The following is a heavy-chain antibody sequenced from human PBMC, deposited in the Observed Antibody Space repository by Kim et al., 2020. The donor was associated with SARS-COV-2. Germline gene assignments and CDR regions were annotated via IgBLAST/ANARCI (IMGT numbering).Heavy chain of an antibody. Sequence: GGSLRLSCVVSGLTFNNYAMSWVRQAPGKGLEWISLISSSGATTPYADSVKGRFVISRDTSRNTLYLHMKSVRPDDTATYYCAKEDGDHAGNWLDPWGQGSLVTLSS. D-gene: IGHD4-17*01. CDR3: AKEDGDHAGNWLDP. CDR1: GLTFNNYA. J-gene: IGHJ5*02. CDR2: ISSSGATT. V-gene: IGHV3-23*01.